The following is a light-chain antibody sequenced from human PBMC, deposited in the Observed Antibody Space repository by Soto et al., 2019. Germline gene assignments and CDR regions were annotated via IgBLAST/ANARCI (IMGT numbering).Light chain of an antibody. CDR1: SSAVGRYNY. V-gene: IGLV2-14*01. Sequence: QSVLAQPASVSGSPGQSITISCTGTSSAVGRYNYVSWFQQHPGKAPKLLIYDVSNWPSGVFDRFSGSKSGNTASLTISGLQAEDEADYYCSSFTTSSTFVFGTGTKVTVL. CDR3: SSFTTSSTFV. CDR2: DVS. J-gene: IGLJ1*01.